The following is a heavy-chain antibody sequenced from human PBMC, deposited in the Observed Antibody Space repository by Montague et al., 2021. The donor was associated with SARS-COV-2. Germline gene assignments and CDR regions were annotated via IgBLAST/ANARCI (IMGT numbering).Heavy chain of an antibody. CDR2: IYYSGST. V-gene: IGHV4-39*01. CDR1: GGSISSSSYH. CDR3: ARLPIAVAGLLKNYYYGMDV. J-gene: IGHJ6*02. D-gene: IGHD6-19*01. Sequence: TLSLTCTVSGGSISSSSYHWGWIRQPPGKGLEWIGSIYYSGSTYYNPSLKSRVTISVDTSKNQFSLKLSSVTAADTAVYYCARLPIAVAGLLKNYYYGMDVWGQGTTVTVSS.